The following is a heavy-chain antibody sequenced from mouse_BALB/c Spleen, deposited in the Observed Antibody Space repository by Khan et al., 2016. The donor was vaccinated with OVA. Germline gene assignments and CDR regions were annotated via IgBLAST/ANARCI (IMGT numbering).Heavy chain of an antibody. D-gene: IGHD2-1*01. CDR2: ISTYSGNT. CDR3: AREDGNSGAFAY. Sequence: QVQLKESGPELVRPGVSVKISCKGSGYTFTDYAMHWVKQSHAKSLEWIGIISTYSGNTNYNQRFKGKATMTVGKSSSTAYMELARLTSEDSAIYYCAREDGNSGAFAYWGQGTLVTVSA. J-gene: IGHJ3*01. CDR1: GYTFTDYA. V-gene: IGHV1S137*01.